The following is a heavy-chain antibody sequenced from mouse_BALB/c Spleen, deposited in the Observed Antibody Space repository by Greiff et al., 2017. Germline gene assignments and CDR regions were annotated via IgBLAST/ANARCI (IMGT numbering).Heavy chain of an antibody. CDR1: GYTFTSYW. CDR2: INPSTGYT. CDR3: ARADAWFAY. V-gene: IGHV1-7*01. J-gene: IGHJ3*01. Sequence: QVQLKESGAELAKPGASVKMSCKASGYTFTSYWMHWVKQRPGQGLEWIGYINPSTGYTEYNQKFKDKATLTADKSSSTAYMQLSSLTSEDSAVYYCARADAWFAYWGQGTLVTVSA.